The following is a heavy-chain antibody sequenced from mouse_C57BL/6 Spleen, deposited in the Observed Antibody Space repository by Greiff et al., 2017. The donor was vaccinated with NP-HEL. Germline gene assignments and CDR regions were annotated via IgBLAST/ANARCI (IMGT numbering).Heavy chain of an antibody. D-gene: IGHD1-1*01. V-gene: IGHV7-3*01. Sequence: EVQGVESGGGLVQPGGSLSLSCAASGFTFTDYYMSWVRQPPGKALEWLGFIRNKANGYTTEYSASVKGRFTIYRDNSQSILYLQMNALRAEDSATYYCARYPHYGSSYYFDYWGQGTTLTVSS. CDR1: GFTFTDYY. J-gene: IGHJ2*01. CDR3: ARYPHYGSSYYFDY. CDR2: IRNKANGYTT.